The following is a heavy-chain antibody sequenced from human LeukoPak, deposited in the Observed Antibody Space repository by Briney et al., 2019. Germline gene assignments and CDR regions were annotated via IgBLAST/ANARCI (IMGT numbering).Heavy chain of an antibody. CDR2: ISGSGGST. Sequence: GGSLKLSCAASGFTFSSYAMSWVRQAPGKGLEWVSAISGSGGSTYYADSVKGRFTISRDNAKNSLYLQMNSLRAEDTAVYYCARDADYYDSSGYYFDYWGQGTLVTVSS. CDR3: ARDADYYDSSGYYFDY. V-gene: IGHV3-23*01. CDR1: GFTFSSYA. J-gene: IGHJ4*02. D-gene: IGHD3-22*01.